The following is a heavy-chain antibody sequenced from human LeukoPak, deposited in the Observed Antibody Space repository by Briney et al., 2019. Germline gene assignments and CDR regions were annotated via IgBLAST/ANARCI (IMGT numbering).Heavy chain of an antibody. V-gene: IGHV4-34*01. CDR2: INHSGST. D-gene: IGHD3-22*01. Sequence: SETLSLTCAVYGGSFSGYYRSWIRQPPGKGLEWIGEINHSGSTNYNPSLKSRVTISVDTSKNQFSLKLSSVTAADTAVYYCARAHYYDSSGYFRPGGYFQHWGQGTLVTVSS. J-gene: IGHJ1*01. CDR3: ARAHYYDSSGYFRPGGYFQH. CDR1: GGSFSGYY.